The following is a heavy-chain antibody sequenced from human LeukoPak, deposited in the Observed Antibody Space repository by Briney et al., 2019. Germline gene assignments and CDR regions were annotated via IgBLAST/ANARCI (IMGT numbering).Heavy chain of an antibody. D-gene: IGHD4-11*01. J-gene: IGHJ6*02. Sequence: ASVKVSCKASGYTFTSYDINWVRQATGQGLEWMGWMNPNSGNTGYAQKFQARVTMTRTTSISTTYMELSSLRSEDTAVYYCARGYSSPYPPEYYYYGMDVWGQGTTVTVSS. CDR2: MNPNSGNT. V-gene: IGHV1-8*01. CDR1: GYTFTSYD. CDR3: ARGYSSPYPPEYYYYGMDV.